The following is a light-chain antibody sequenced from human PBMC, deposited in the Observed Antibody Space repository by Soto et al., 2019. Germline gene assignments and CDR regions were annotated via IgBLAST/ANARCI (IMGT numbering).Light chain of an antibody. CDR2: GAS. Sequence: EIVLKQSPGTLSLSPGERATLSCRASQSVSSSYLAWYQQKPGQAPRLLIYGASSRATGIPDRFSGSGSGTDFTLTINRLEPEDFAVYYCQQYGSSPYTFGQGTKLEIK. CDR1: QSVSSSY. CDR3: QQYGSSPYT. V-gene: IGKV3-20*01. J-gene: IGKJ2*01.